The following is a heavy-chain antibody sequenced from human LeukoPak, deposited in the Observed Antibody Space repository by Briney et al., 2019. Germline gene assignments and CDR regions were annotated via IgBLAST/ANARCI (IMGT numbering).Heavy chain of an antibody. D-gene: IGHD6-13*01. Sequence: GGSLRLSCSASGFTFSSYAMHWVRQAPGKGLEYVSAISSNGGSTYYADSVKGRFTISRDNSKNTLYLQMSSLRAGDTAVYYCVKETIAAAGTFDYWGQGTLVTVSS. J-gene: IGHJ4*02. V-gene: IGHV3-64D*06. CDR3: VKETIAAAGTFDY. CDR1: GFTFSSYA. CDR2: ISSNGGST.